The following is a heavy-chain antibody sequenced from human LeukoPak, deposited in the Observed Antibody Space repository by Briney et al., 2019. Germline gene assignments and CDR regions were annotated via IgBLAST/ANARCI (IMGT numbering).Heavy chain of an antibody. CDR3: ARVAVAGMASNFDY. Sequence: SETLSLTCTVSGGSISSGGYYWSWIRQHPGKGLEWIGYIYYSGSTYYNPSLKSRVTISVDASENQFSLKLSSVTAADTAVYYCARVAVAGMASNFDYWGQGTLVTVSS. CDR2: IYYSGST. CDR1: GGSISSGGYY. V-gene: IGHV4-61*08. J-gene: IGHJ4*02. D-gene: IGHD6-19*01.